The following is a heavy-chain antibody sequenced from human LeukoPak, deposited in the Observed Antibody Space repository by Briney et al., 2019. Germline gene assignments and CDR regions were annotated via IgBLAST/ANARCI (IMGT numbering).Heavy chain of an antibody. V-gene: IGHV4-4*07. Sequence: SETLTLTCAVYGGSFSGYYWSWIRQPAGKGLEWIGRIYTSGSTNYNPSLKSRVTMSVDTSKNQFSLKLSSVTAADTAVYYCARDEFMVRGVIWGGMDVWGKGTTVTISS. CDR1: GGSFSGYY. CDR2: IYTSGST. J-gene: IGHJ6*03. D-gene: IGHD3-10*01. CDR3: ARDEFMVRGVIWGGMDV.